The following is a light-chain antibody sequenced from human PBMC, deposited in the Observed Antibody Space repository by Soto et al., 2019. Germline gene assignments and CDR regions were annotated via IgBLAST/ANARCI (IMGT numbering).Light chain of an antibody. CDR1: QSVSSSY. CDR3: QQYGSSPPLT. V-gene: IGKV3-20*01. J-gene: IGKJ4*01. CDR2: GAS. Sequence: EIVFTQSPGTLSLSPGERATLSCGASQSVSSSYLAWYQQKPGQAPRLLIYGASSRATGIPDRFSGSGSGTDFTLTISRLEPEDFAVYYCQQYGSSPPLTFGGGTKVDIK.